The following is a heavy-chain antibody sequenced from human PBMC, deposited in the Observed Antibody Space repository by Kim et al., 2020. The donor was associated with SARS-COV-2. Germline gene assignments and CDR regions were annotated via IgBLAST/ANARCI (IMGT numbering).Heavy chain of an antibody. V-gene: IGHV1-46*01. Sequence: PSGGSTSYAQNFQGRVTMTRDTSTSTVYMELSSLRSEDTAVYYCARDLDYWGQGTLVTVSS. D-gene: IGHD3-3*01. CDR2: PSGGST. J-gene: IGHJ4*02. CDR3: ARDLDY.